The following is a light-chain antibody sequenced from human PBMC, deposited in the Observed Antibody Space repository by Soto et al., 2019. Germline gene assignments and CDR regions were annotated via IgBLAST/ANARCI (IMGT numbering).Light chain of an antibody. CDR3: QQFDNFHRT. V-gene: IGKV1-33*01. CDR2: DAS. J-gene: IGKJ1*01. Sequence: IQMTQSPASLSASVGDRVTITCQASQDISNCLNWYQQRTGKAPNLLIYDASNLETGVQSRFSGSGSGTDFTLTIRRLKTEDFATYYCQQFDNFHRTVGQGTKVDIK. CDR1: QDISNC.